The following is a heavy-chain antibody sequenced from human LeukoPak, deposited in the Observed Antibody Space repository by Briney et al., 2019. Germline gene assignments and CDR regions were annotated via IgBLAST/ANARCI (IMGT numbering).Heavy chain of an antibody. D-gene: IGHD6-19*01. Sequence: GGSLRLSCAASGFTFSSYWMSWVRQAPGKGLDWVANIKQDGSEKYYVDSVKGRFTISRDNAKNSLYLQMNSLRAEDTAVYYCARDHIQWLNTFDYWGQGTLVTVSS. CDR2: IKQDGSEK. V-gene: IGHV3-7*01. CDR1: GFTFSSYW. CDR3: ARDHIQWLNTFDY. J-gene: IGHJ4*02.